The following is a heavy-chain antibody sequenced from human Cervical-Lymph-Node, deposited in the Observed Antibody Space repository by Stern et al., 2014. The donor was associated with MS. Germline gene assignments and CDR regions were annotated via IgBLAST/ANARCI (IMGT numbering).Heavy chain of an antibody. Sequence: QLQLQESGPGLVKPSQTLSLTCTVSGDSISSGDYYWSWIRQTPGKGLEWMGFIFYTGSTYYNPSLKGRLTISVDTSKNTFSLKLNSVTAADTAVYYCVRGRSIFDSWGQGTLVAVSS. CDR1: GDSISSGDYY. D-gene: IGHD6-6*01. V-gene: IGHV4-30-4*01. J-gene: IGHJ4*02. CDR2: IFYTGST. CDR3: VRGRSIFDS.